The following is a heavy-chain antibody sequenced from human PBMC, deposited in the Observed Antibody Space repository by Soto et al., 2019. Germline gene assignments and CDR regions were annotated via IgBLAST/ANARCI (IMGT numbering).Heavy chain of an antibody. CDR1: GYTFTSYT. V-gene: IGHV1-18*01. J-gene: IGHJ4*02. CDR3: ERERVGATAGGQPFDY. Sequence: QVQLVQSGPEVQKPGASVKVSCKASGYTFTSYTISWVRQAPGQGREWLGWVNVYNGNTKYAQQFQGRVTVTTDTFTATAYMELSSLRYDATAIYYCERERVGATAGGQPFDYWGQGTVVTVSS. D-gene: IGHD1-26*01. CDR2: VNVYNGNT.